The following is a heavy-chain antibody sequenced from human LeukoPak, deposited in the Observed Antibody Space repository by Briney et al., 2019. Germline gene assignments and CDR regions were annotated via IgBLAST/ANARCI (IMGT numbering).Heavy chain of an antibody. D-gene: IGHD2-15*01. CDR3: VRGEVTYSLDY. V-gene: IGHV3-20*04. J-gene: IGHJ4*02. CDR2: INWNGDST. Sequence: PGGSLRLSCTSSGFAFDDYGMGWVRQAPGKGLERVSGINWNGDSTNYADSVKGRFTISRDKAKTSLFLQMNSLRVDDTALYYCVRGEVTYSLDYWGQGTLVIVSA. CDR1: GFAFDDYG.